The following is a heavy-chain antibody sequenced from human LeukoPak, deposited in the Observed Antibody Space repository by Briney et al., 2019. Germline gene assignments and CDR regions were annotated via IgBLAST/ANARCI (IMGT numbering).Heavy chain of an antibody. V-gene: IGHV3-21*01. J-gene: IGHJ4*02. Sequence: PGGSLRLSCAASGFTFSSYSMNWVRQAPGKGLEWVSSISSSSSYIYYADSVKGRFTISRDNAKNSLYLQMNSLRAEDTAVYYCARDYYGSGSRTTPLFDYWGQGTLVTVSS. CDR1: GFTFSSYS. D-gene: IGHD3-10*01. CDR2: ISSSSSYI. CDR3: ARDYYGSGSRTTPLFDY.